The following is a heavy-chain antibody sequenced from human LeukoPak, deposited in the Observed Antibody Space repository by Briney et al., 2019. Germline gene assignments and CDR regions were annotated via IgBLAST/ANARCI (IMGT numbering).Heavy chain of an antibody. Sequence: GGSLRLSCAASGFTFSSYWMIWVRQAPGKGLEWVANIKQDGSEKYYVDSVMGRFTISRDNAKNSLYLQMNSLRAEDTAVYYCARDPQYSSAVDAFDIWGQGTMVTVSS. CDR2: IKQDGSEK. CDR3: ARDPQYSSAVDAFDI. J-gene: IGHJ3*02. V-gene: IGHV3-7*01. CDR1: GFTFSSYW. D-gene: IGHD6-25*01.